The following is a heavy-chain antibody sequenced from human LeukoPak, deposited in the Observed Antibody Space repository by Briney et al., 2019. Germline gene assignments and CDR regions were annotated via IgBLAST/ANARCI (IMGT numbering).Heavy chain of an antibody. V-gene: IGHV1-69*13. Sequence: SVKVSCKATVCTFSSYAISGVRQAAGQGLEWMGGIIPIFGTANYAQKFQGRVTITADESTSTAYMELSSLRSEDTAVYYCARNKMAYYYDSSGFSDAFDIWGQGTMVTVSS. CDR3: ARNKMAYYYDSSGFSDAFDI. CDR1: VCTFSSYA. CDR2: IIPIFGTA. D-gene: IGHD3-22*01. J-gene: IGHJ3*02.